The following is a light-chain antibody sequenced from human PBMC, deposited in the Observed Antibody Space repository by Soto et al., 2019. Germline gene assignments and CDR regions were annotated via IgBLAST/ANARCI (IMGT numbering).Light chain of an antibody. Sequence: DIQMPQSPSTLSGSVGDRVTITCRASQTISSWLAWYQQKPGKAPKLLIYDVSSLESGVPSRFSGSGSGTEFTLTISSLQPDDSATYYCQQYNTFWTFGQGTKVDIK. J-gene: IGKJ1*01. CDR3: QQYNTFWT. V-gene: IGKV1-5*01. CDR1: QTISSW. CDR2: DVS.